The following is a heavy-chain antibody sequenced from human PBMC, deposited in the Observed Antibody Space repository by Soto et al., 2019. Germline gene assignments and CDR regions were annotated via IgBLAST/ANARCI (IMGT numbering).Heavy chain of an antibody. CDR2: IIPIFGTA. D-gene: IGHD6-19*01. CDR3: ARVSSGWYQGSYFDY. J-gene: IGHJ4*02. V-gene: IGHV1-69*13. CDR1: GGTFSSYA. Sequence: ASVKVSCKASGGTFSSYAISWVRQAPGQGLEWMGGIIPIFGTANYAQKFQGRVTITADESTSTAYMELSSLRSEDTAVYYCARVSSGWYQGSYFDYWGQGTLVTVSS.